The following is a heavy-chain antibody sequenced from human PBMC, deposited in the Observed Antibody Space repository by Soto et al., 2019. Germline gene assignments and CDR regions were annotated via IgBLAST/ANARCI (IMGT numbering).Heavy chain of an antibody. CDR1: GGTFSGYH. V-gene: IGHV4-34*01. J-gene: IGHJ4*02. D-gene: IGHD6-19*01. Sequence: SETLSLTCAVYGGTFSGYHWSWIRQPPGKGVGWIWKIDHSGSTNYTPSLKRRVAISIDTSKSQFSLKLRSVTAADTAVYFCARGPGWSASSAPFDYWGQGTLVTVSS. CDR3: ARGPGWSASSAPFDY. CDR2: IDHSGST.